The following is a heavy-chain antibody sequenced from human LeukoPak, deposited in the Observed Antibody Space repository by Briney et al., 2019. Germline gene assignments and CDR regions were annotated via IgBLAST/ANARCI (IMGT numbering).Heavy chain of an antibody. J-gene: IGHJ4*02. V-gene: IGHV3-9*01. CDR1: GFTFDDYA. Sequence: GGSLRLSRAASGFTFDDYAMHWVRQAPGKGLEWVSGISWNSGSIGYADSVKGRFTISRDNAKNSLYLQMNSLRAEDTAVYYCANMMSSDLSDYWGQGTLVTVSS. CDR2: ISWNSGSI. CDR3: ANMMSSDLSDY. D-gene: IGHD3-16*01.